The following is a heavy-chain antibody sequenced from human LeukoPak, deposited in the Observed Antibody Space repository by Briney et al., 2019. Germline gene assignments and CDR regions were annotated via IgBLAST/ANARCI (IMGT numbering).Heavy chain of an antibody. Sequence: SETLSLTCTVSGGSISSGGYYWSWIRQHPGKGLEWIGYIYYSGSTYYNPSLKSRVTISVDTSKNQFSLKLSSVTAADTAVYYCARHSLVTAIDYWGQGTLVTVSS. J-gene: IGHJ4*02. CDR1: GGSISSGGYY. CDR2: IYYSGST. D-gene: IGHD2-21*02. V-gene: IGHV4-31*03. CDR3: ARHSLVTAIDY.